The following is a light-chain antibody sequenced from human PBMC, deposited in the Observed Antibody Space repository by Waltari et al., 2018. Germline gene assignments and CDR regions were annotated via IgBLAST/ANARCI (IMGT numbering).Light chain of an antibody. Sequence: QSALTQPASVSGSPGQSITISCTGTSSDVGGYNFVSWYQHHPSKAPQRIIHEVSNRPSGVANRFSGSKSGNTASLTISGLQAEDEADYYCSSYTSRSTLVFGGGTKLTVL. V-gene: IGLV2-14*01. CDR1: SSDVGGYNF. CDR2: EVS. CDR3: SSYTSRSTLV. J-gene: IGLJ3*02.